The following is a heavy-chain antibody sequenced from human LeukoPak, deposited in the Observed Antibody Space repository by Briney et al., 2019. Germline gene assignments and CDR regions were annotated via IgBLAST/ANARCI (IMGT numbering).Heavy chain of an antibody. CDR1: GGSFSGYY. CDR2: INHSGST. J-gene: IGHJ4*02. Sequence: PSETLSLTCAVYGGSFSGYYWSWIRQPPGKGLEWIGEINHSGSTNYNPSLKSRVTISVDTSKNQFSLKLSSVTAEDTAVYYCARDPLTQWDRGDYWGQGTLVTVSS. D-gene: IGHD1-26*01. V-gene: IGHV4-34*01. CDR3: ARDPLTQWDRGDY.